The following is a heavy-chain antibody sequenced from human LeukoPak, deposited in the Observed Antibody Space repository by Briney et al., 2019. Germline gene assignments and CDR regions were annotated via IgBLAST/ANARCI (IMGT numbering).Heavy chain of an antibody. V-gene: IGHV4-38-2*01. CDR3: ASPLSRVPAASGRVFEI. D-gene: IGHD2-2*01. CDR1: GYSISSGYY. CDR2: IYHSGST. J-gene: IGHJ3*02. Sequence: PSETLSLTCAVSGYSISSGYYWGWIRQPPGKGLEWIGSIYHSGSTYYNPSLKSRVTISVDTSKNQFSLKLSSVTAADTAVYYFASPLSRVPAASGRVFEIWGKGTMVTVS.